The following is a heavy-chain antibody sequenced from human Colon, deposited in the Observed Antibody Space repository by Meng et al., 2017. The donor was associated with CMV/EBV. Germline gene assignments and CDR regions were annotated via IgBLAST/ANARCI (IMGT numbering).Heavy chain of an antibody. V-gene: IGHV1-18*01. CDR1: GYTFATYG. J-gene: IGHJ6*02. Sequence: ASVKVSCKASGYTFATYGISWVRQAPGQGLEWMGWISAYYGNTNYAQNLQGRVTMTRDTSTSTVYMELSSLRSEDTAVYYCARDKSGGNFDWFSFPRGGDYGMDVWGQGTTVTVSS. CDR3: ARDKSGGNFDWFSFPRGGDYGMDV. CDR2: ISAYYGNT. D-gene: IGHD3-9*01.